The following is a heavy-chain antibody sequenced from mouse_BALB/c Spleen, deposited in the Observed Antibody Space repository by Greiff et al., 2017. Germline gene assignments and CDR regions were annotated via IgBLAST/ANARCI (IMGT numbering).Heavy chain of an antibody. CDR2: INPNNGGT. CDR3: ARSGVRRAMDY. Sequence: VQLKQSGPELVKPGASVKIPCKASGYTFTDYNMDWVKQSHGKSLEWIGDINPNNGGTIYNQKFKGKATLTVDKSSSTAYMELRSLTSEDTAVYYCARSGVRRAMDYWGQGTSVTVSS. J-gene: IGHJ4*01. D-gene: IGHD2-14*01. V-gene: IGHV1-18*01. CDR1: GYTFTDYN.